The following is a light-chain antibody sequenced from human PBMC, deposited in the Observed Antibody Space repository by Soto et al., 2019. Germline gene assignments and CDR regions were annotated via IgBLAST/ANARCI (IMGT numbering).Light chain of an antibody. CDR1: QSISSW. V-gene: IGKV1-5*01. CDR3: HQCYSSRT. CDR2: GAS. Sequence: DIQMTQSPSTLSASVGDRVTITCRASQSISSWLAWYQQKPGKAPKLLIYGASSRATGIPDRFSGSGSGTDFTLTISRLEPEDFAVYYCHQCYSSRTFGQGTKVDIK. J-gene: IGKJ1*01.